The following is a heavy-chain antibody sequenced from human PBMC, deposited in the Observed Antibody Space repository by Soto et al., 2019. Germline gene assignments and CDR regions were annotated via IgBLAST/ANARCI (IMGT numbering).Heavy chain of an antibody. D-gene: IGHD4-17*01. V-gene: IGHV4-39*01. J-gene: IGHJ5*02. CDR1: GGSIISSSYC. Sequence: SETLSLTCTVSGGSIISSSYCWGWIRQPPGKGLEWIGSIYYSGSTYYNPSLKSRVTISVDTSKNQFSLKLSSVTAADTAVHYCARHRDGDYDFDPWGQGTLVTVSS. CDR3: ARHRDGDYDFDP. CDR2: IYYSGST.